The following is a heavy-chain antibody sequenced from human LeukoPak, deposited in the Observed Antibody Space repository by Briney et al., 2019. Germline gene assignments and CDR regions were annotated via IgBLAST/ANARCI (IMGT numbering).Heavy chain of an antibody. J-gene: IGHJ3*02. CDR3: ARSKLELDAFDI. D-gene: IGHD1-7*01. CDR1: GFTFSSYG. V-gene: IGHV3-33*01. CDR2: IWYDGSNK. Sequence: GGSLRLSCAASGFTFSSYGMHWVRQAPGKGLEWVAVIWYDGSNKYYADSVKGRFTISRDNAKNSLYLQMNSLRAEDTAVYYCARSKLELDAFDIWGQGTMVTVSS.